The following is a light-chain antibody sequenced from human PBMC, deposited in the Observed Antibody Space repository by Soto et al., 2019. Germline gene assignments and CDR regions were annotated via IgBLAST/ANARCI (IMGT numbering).Light chain of an antibody. CDR2: GAS. J-gene: IGKJ1*01. CDR3: QQYATSPRT. Sequence: ENVLTQSPGTLSLSPGGEATLSCRASQSVNNNYLAWYQQIPGQPPRLLIYGASSRATGIPDRFSGRGSGTDFTLTIARLEPEDFSVYYCQQYATSPRTFGQGTKVDIK. CDR1: QSVNNNY. V-gene: IGKV3-20*01.